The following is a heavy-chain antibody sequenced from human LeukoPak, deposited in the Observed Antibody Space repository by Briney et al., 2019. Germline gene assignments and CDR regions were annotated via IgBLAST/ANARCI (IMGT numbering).Heavy chain of an antibody. Sequence: ASVKVSCKASGYTFTGYYVHWVRRAPGQGLEWMGWINPNSGGTNYAQKFQGWVTMTRDTSISTAYIELSRLRSDDTAVYYCARGGNDILTGYPSGTYNWFDPWGQGTLVTVSS. J-gene: IGHJ5*02. CDR2: INPNSGGT. CDR1: GYTFTGYY. D-gene: IGHD3-9*01. CDR3: ARGGNDILTGYPSGTYNWFDP. V-gene: IGHV1-2*04.